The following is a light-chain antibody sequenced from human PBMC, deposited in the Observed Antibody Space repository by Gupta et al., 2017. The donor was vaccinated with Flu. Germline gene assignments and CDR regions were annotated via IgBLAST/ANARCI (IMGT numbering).Light chain of an antibody. CDR1: ETINNNY. J-gene: IGKJ2*01. CDR2: GAS. V-gene: IGKV3-20*01. Sequence: DIVLTQSPGTLSLSPGEGATLSCRANETINNNYLAWHQQKPGRAPRLLIYGASGRATGIPDRFSGSGSGTDFTLTITRLEPEDFAMYYCHQYGSSPQTFGQGTNLEI. CDR3: HQYGSSPQT.